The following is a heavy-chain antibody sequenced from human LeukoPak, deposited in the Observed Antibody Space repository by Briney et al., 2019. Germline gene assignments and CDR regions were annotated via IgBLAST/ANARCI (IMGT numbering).Heavy chain of an antibody. V-gene: IGHV4-34*01. CDR2: INHSGST. D-gene: IGHD3-16*02. J-gene: IGHJ4*02. Sequence: SETLSLTCAVYGGSFSGYYWSWIRQPPGKGLEWIGEINHSGSTNYNPSLKSRVTISVDTSKNQFSLKLSSVTAADTAVYYCARFGNYDYVWGSCRSVPPLDYWGQGTLVTVSS. CDR1: GGSFSGYY. CDR3: ARFGNYDYVWGSCRSVPPLDY.